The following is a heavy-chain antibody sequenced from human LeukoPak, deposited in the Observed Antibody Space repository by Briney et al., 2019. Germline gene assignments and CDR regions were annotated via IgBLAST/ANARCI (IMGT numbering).Heavy chain of an antibody. CDR2: IYSGGST. CDR3: AKEEQQPTYGMDV. D-gene: IGHD6-13*01. CDR1: GFTVSSNY. Sequence: GGSLRLSCAASGFTVSSNYMSWVRQAPGKGLEWVSVIYSGGSTYYADSVKGRFTISRDNSKNTLYLQMNSLRAEDTAVYYCAKEEQQPTYGMDVWGQGTTVTVSS. V-gene: IGHV3-53*01. J-gene: IGHJ6*02.